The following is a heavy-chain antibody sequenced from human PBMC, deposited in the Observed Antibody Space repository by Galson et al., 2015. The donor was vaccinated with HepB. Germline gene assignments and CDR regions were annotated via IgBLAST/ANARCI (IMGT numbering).Heavy chain of an antibody. J-gene: IGHJ6*03. CDR3: ARAFGCAGRPSYYNYYMDV. V-gene: IGHV1-18*01. D-gene: IGHD6-6*01. Sequence: SVKVSCKASGYTFNSYGFSWVRQAPGQGLEWMGWISAHNGNTYYAQKFQGRVTMTTDTSTATVYMELRSLRSDDTAVYYCARAFGCAGRPSYYNYYMDVWGEGTTVTGPS. CDR2: ISAHNGNT. CDR1: GYTFNSYG.